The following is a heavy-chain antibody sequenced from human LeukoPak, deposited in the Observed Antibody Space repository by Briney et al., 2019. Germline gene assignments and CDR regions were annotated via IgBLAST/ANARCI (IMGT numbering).Heavy chain of an antibody. CDR2: VSGNGGST. CDR3: AKGQGSWAFDY. V-gene: IGHV3-64*01. CDR1: GFTFSRYG. J-gene: IGHJ4*02. D-gene: IGHD6-13*01. Sequence: GGSLRLSCAASGFTFSRYGMHWVRQAPGKGLEYVSSVSGNGGSTYCANSVKGRFIISRDNSKNTLYLQMGSLRAEDMAVYYCAKGQGSWAFDYWGQGTLVTVSS.